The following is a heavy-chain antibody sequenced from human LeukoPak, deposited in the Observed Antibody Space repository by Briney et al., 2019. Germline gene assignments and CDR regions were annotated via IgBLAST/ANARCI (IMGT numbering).Heavy chain of an antibody. V-gene: IGHV4-4*07. D-gene: IGHD1-7*01. CDR3: ARERRELRGDAFDI. Sequence: SETLSLTCTVSGGSVSSYYWTWIRQPAGKGLEWIGRIYSSGNSNYNPSLKSRVTMSIDTSKNQFSLKLSSVTAADTAMYYCARERRELRGDAFDIWGQGTMVTVSS. CDR1: GGSVSSYY. J-gene: IGHJ3*02. CDR2: IYSSGNS.